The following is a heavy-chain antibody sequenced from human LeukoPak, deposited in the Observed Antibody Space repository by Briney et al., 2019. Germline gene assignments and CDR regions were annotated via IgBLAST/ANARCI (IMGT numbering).Heavy chain of an antibody. J-gene: IGHJ4*02. D-gene: IGHD1-26*01. CDR2: IIGSGGTT. CDR1: VFTVSSYA. Sequence: PGGSLRLSCAAPVFTVSSYAMNSVRPAPGKGLGWVSDIIGSGGTTYYADSVKGRVTISRDSSKNTLDLQMNSMRAEDTALYYCAKRGWDHEGRFDYWGQGTLVTVSS. V-gene: IGHV3-23*01. CDR3: AKRGWDHEGRFDY.